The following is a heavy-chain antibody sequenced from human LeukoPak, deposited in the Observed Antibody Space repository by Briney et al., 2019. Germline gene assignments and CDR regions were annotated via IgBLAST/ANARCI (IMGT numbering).Heavy chain of an antibody. V-gene: IGHV3-23*01. CDR1: GFTFSNYA. J-gene: IGHJ4*02. Sequence: GGSLRHSCAASGFTFSNYAMSWVRQAPGKGLEWVSAISGGGGPTYYADSVKGRFTISRDNSKNTLYLQINSLRAEDAAVYFCAKNSGYSWQYFFDYWGQGTLVTVSS. CDR2: ISGGGGPT. CDR3: AKNSGYSWQYFFDY. D-gene: IGHD6-25*01.